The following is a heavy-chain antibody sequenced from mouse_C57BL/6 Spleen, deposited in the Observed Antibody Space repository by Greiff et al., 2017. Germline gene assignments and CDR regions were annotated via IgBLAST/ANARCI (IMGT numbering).Heavy chain of an antibody. Sequence: QVQLKESGPGLVQPSQTLSITCTVSGFSLTSYGVHWVRQSPGKGLEWLGVIWSGGSTDYNAAFISRLSISKDNSKSQVFFKMNSLQADYTAIYYCARNPTSYYSNVYYAMDDWGKGTSVTV. D-gene: IGHD2-5*01. CDR1: GFSLTSYG. CDR2: IWSGGST. J-gene: IGHJ4*01. CDR3: ARNPTSYYSNVYYAMDD. V-gene: IGHV2-2*01.